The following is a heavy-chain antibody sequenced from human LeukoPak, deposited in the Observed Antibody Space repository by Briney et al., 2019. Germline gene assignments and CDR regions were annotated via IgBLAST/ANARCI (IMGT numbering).Heavy chain of an antibody. Sequence: SETLSLTCAVYGGSFSGYYWSWIRQPPGKGLEWIGEINHSGSTNYNPSLKSRVTISVDTSKNQFSLKLSSVTAADTAVYYCARGMDCSSTSCPDAFDIWGQGTMVTVSS. V-gene: IGHV4-34*01. CDR1: GGSFSGYY. CDR3: ARGMDCSSTSCPDAFDI. D-gene: IGHD2-2*01. CDR2: INHSGST. J-gene: IGHJ3*02.